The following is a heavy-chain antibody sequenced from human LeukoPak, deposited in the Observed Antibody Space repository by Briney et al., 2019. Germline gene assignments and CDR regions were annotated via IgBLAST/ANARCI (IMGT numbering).Heavy chain of an antibody. CDR1: GGSISSCY. CDR2: IYTSGST. V-gene: IGHV4-4*07. D-gene: IGHD1-26*01. Sequence: SETLSLTCTGSGGSISSCYWSWIRQPAGKGLEWIARIYTSGSTNYNPSLKSRVTMSVDTSKNQFSLKLSSVTAADTAVYYCAREHDFSGRYYGDAFDIWGQGTMVTVSS. J-gene: IGHJ3*02. CDR3: AREHDFSGRYYGDAFDI.